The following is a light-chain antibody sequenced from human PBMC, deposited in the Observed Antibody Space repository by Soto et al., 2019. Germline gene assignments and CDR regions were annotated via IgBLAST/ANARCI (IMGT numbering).Light chain of an antibody. Sequence: QSALTQPASVSGSPGQSITISCTGTSSDVGSYNLVSWYQQHPGKAPKLIIYEGSKRPSGVSNRFSGSKSGNTASLTISGLQAEDEADYYCCSYAGSSTWVFGGGTKLIVL. V-gene: IGLV2-23*01. J-gene: IGLJ3*02. CDR1: SSDVGSYNL. CDR2: EGS. CDR3: CSYAGSSTWV.